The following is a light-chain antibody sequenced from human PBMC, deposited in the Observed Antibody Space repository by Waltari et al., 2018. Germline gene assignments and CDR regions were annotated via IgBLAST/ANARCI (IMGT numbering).Light chain of an antibody. Sequence: EIVLTQSPATLSLSPGERATLSCRAGQSVSSYLAWYQQKPGQAPRLLIYDASNRATGIPDRFSGSGSGTDFTLTISSLEPEDFAVYYCQQRSSWPPWTFGQGTKVEIK. CDR1: QSVSSY. J-gene: IGKJ1*01. CDR2: DAS. V-gene: IGKV3-11*01. CDR3: QQRSSWPPWT.